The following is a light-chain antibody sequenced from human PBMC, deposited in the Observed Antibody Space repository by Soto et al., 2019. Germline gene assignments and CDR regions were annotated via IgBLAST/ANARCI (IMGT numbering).Light chain of an antibody. CDR1: QSVSSTY. J-gene: IGKJ1*01. CDR3: RHYITAQWT. V-gene: IGKV3-20*01. Sequence: EIVLTQSPGTLSLSPGERATLSCRPSQSVSSTYLDWYQQKPGQAPRLLIYAASSRATGIPDRFSGGASATDFTLTISRLEPEDFAVYYCRHYITAQWTFGQVTKVEIK. CDR2: AAS.